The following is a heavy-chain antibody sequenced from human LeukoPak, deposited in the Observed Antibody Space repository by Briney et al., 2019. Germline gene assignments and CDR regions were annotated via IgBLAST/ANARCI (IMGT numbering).Heavy chain of an antibody. J-gene: IGHJ4*02. Sequence: GGSLRLSCAASGLTFSSYWMSWVRQAPGKGLEWVANIKQDGSEKYYVDSVKGRFTISRDNAKNSLYLQMNSLRAEDTAVYYCARDRRGPFDYWGQGTLVTVSS. CDR2: IKQDGSEK. V-gene: IGHV3-7*03. D-gene: IGHD3-10*01. CDR1: GLTFSSYW. CDR3: ARDRRGPFDY.